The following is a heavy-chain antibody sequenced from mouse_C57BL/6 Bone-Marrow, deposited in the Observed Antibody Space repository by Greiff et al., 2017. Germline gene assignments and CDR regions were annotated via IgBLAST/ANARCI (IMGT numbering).Heavy chain of an antibody. Sequence: VQLQQSGAELVRPGASVKLSCTASGFNIKDDYMHWVKQRPEQGLEWIGWIDPENGDTEYASKFQGKATIPADTSSNTAYLQLSSLTSEDTAVYYCSTTVVALYAMDYWGQGTSVTVSS. CDR3: STTVVALYAMDY. D-gene: IGHD1-1*01. CDR1: GFNIKDDY. J-gene: IGHJ4*01. CDR2: IDPENGDT. V-gene: IGHV14-4*01.